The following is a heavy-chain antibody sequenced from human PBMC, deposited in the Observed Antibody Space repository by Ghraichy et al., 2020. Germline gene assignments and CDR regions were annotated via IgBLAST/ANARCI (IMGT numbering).Heavy chain of an antibody. CDR3: VMIGSDSSSRD. CDR1: GFTFSNYG. V-gene: IGHV3-64D*06. J-gene: IGHJ4*02. Sequence: GGSLRLSCSASGFTFSNYGMHWARQAPGKGLEYVSAITGNGYDTFYADSVIGRFTISRDNSRNTLYLEMSSLRTEDTAVYYCVMIGSDSSSRDWGQGTLVTVSS. D-gene: IGHD6-6*01. CDR2: ITGNGYDT.